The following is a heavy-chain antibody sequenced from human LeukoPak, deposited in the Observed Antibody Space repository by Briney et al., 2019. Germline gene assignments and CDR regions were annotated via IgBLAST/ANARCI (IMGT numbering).Heavy chain of an antibody. CDR2: ITSPVGRI. CDR1: GFTFSAYA. D-gene: IGHD6-19*01. V-gene: IGHV3-21*01. CDR3: ATDGRSSGWYGFDY. J-gene: IGHJ4*02. Sequence: GGSLRLSCEASGFTFSAYAMTWVRQAPGKGLEWVSSITSPVGRIYYADSLKGRITISRDNARSSLYLQMNNLRAEDTAVYYCATDGRSSGWYGFDYWGQGTLVTVSS.